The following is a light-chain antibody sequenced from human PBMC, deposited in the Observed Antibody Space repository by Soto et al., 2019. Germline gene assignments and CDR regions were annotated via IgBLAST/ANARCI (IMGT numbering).Light chain of an antibody. CDR3: QHYANFLVT. CDR2: GAS. CDR1: QTVSNSQ. Sequence: EIVLTQSPGTLSLSPGERGTLSCRASQTVSNSQVAWYQQKPGQAPRLLIYGASSRATGIPYRFSGSGSGTDFTLSISRLEPEDVAVDYCQHYANFLVTFGQGTKMEF. V-gene: IGKV3-20*01. J-gene: IGKJ1*01.